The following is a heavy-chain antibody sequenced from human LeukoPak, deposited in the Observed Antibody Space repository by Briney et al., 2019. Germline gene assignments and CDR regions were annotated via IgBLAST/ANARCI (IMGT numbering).Heavy chain of an antibody. CDR2: ISNSETT. J-gene: IGHJ5*02. V-gene: IGHV4-59*02. CDR3: ARGYCSDERCPVFPS. D-gene: IGHD2-15*01. Sequence: TSETLSLTCSVSGGSVTSYYWNGVRKTPGKGLEGMGDISNSETTDYGPSFKSRVTLSLDTSKHQFSLKLSSVTAPDTGVYYCARGYCSDERCPVFPSWGQGTLVTVSS. CDR1: GGSVTSYY.